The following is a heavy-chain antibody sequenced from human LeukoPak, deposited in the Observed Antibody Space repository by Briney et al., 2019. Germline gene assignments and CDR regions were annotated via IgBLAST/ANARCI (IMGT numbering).Heavy chain of an antibody. Sequence: ASVKVSCKASGGTFSSYAISWVRQAPGQGLEWMGGIIPIFDTANYAQKFQGRVTITADESTSTAYMELSSLRSEDTAVYYCARVGRQLRYFDWLPNWGQGTLVTVSS. CDR1: GGTFSSYA. D-gene: IGHD3-9*01. CDR3: ARVGRQLRYFDWLPN. V-gene: IGHV1-69*13. J-gene: IGHJ4*02. CDR2: IIPIFDTA.